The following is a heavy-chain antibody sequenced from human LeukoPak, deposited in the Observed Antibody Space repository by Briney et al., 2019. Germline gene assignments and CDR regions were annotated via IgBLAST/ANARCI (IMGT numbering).Heavy chain of an antibody. V-gene: IGHV4-59*02. Sequence: PSETLSLTCTVSGGSVSSYYWSWVWLVPRQGLGLIGFVYSSGTTNYNPSLKSRVSISVDTSKNQVSLNLNSLTAADTAVYYCARAHNELYPPFDSWGQGTLVTVSS. CDR3: ARAHNELYPPFDS. D-gene: IGHD1-26*01. CDR2: VYSSGTT. CDR1: GGSVSSYY. J-gene: IGHJ4*02.